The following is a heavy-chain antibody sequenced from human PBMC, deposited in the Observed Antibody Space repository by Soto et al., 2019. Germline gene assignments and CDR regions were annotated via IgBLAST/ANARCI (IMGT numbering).Heavy chain of an antibody. V-gene: IGHV3-23*01. CDR2: ISGSGGST. CDR1: GFTFSSYA. CDR3: AKDRGVSGGTQRGAFDI. Sequence: GGSLRLSCAASGFTFSSYAMSWVRQAPGKGLEWVSAISGSGGSTYYADSVKGRFTISRDNSKNTLYLQMNSLRAEDTAVYYCAKDRGVSGGTQRGAFDIWGQGTMVTVSS. J-gene: IGHJ3*02. D-gene: IGHD2-15*01.